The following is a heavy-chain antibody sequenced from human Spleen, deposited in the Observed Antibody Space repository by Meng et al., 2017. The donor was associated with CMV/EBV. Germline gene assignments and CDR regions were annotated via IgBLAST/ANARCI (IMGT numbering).Heavy chain of an antibody. CDR3: ARHSGATGSDY. CDR2: IYPGESGT. CDR1: GYNFNNYW. Sequence: SCKGSGYNFNNYWIVWVRQMPGKALGWVGMIYPGESGTRYSPAYQGQVTMSADKSISTAYLQWSSLKASDTAIYYCARHSGATGSDYWGQGTLVTVSS. D-gene: IGHD3-10*01. J-gene: IGHJ4*02. V-gene: IGHV5-51*01.